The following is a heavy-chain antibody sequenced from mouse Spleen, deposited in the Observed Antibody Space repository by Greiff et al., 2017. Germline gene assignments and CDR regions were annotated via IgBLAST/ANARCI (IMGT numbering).Heavy chain of an antibody. J-gene: IGHJ4*01. D-gene: IGHD1-1*01. CDR2: IDPEDGDT. Sequence: EVQLQQSGAELVRPGASVKLSCTASGFNIKDYYMHWVKQRPEQGLEWIGRIDPEDGDTEYAPKFQGKATMTADTSSNTAYLQLSSLTSEDTAVYYCTTLIYYYGSSPYYYAMDYWGQGTSVTVSS. V-gene: IGHV14-1*01. CDR3: TTLIYYYGSSPYYYAMDY. CDR1: GFNIKDYY.